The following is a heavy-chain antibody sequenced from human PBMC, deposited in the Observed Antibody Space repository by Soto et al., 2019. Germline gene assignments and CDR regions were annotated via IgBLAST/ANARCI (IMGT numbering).Heavy chain of an antibody. CDR3: ARDNIYGDYGY. V-gene: IGHV3-48*01. J-gene: IGHJ4*02. CDR1: GFTFSSYS. CDR2: ISSSSSTI. Sequence: GGSLRLSCAASGFTFSSYSMNWVRQAPGKGLEWVSYISSSSSTIYYADSVKGRFTISRDNAKNSLYLQMNSLRAEDTAVYYCARDNIYGDYGYWGQGTLVTVSS. D-gene: IGHD4-17*01.